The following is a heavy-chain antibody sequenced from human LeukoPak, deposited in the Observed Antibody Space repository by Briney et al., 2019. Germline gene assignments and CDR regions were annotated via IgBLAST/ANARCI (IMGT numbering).Heavy chain of an antibody. Sequence: ASVKVSCKASGGTFSSYAISWVRQAPGQGLEWMGGIIPIFGTANYAQKFQGRVTITADKSTSTAYMELSSLRSEDTAVYYCARDREVAYYYDSSGYPDYWGQGTLVTVSS. CDR1: GGTFSSYA. CDR3: ARDREVAYYYDSSGYPDY. D-gene: IGHD3-22*01. CDR2: IIPIFGTA. V-gene: IGHV1-69*06. J-gene: IGHJ4*02.